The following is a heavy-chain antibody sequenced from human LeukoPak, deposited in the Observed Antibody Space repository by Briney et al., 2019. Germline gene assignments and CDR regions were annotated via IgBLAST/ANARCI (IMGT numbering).Heavy chain of an antibody. CDR3: ARSAYYYDSSGYRGDY. CDR1: GGTFSSYA. CDR2: IIPIFGTA. V-gene: IGHV1-69*05. Sequence: ASVKVSCKASGGTFSSYAISWVRQAPGQGLEWMGGIIPIFGTANYAQKFQGRVTMTRDTSISTAYMELSRLRSDDTAVYYCARSAYYYDSSGYRGDYWGQGTLVTVSS. J-gene: IGHJ4*02. D-gene: IGHD3-22*01.